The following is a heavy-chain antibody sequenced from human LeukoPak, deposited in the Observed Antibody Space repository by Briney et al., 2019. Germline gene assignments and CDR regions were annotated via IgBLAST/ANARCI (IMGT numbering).Heavy chain of an antibody. D-gene: IGHD1-26*01. CDR1: GYTFTNYD. CDR3: ARSKVGSTTLPIDY. CDR2: MNPNSGNT. Sequence: SVKDSFKATGYTFTNYDINWVRQAAAQGLDWMGWMNPNSGNTGYAQKFQGRVTMTRNTSIPTAYMELSSLRSEDTAVYYCARSKVGSTTLPIDYWGQGTLVIVSS. J-gene: IGHJ4*02. V-gene: IGHV1-8*01.